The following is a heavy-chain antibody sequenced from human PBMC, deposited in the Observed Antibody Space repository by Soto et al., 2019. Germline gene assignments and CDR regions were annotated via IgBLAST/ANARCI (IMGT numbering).Heavy chain of an antibody. CDR2: INHSGST. D-gene: IGHD4-4*01. CDR3: ARVQRRSNLPDY. Sequence: SETLSLTCAVSGGSISSGGYSWSWIRQPPGKGLEWIGYINHSGSTNYNPSLKSRVTISVDTSKNQFSLNLSSVTAADTAVYYCARVQRRSNLPDYWGQGTLVTVSS. V-gene: IGHV4-30-2*01. J-gene: IGHJ4*02. CDR1: GGSISSGGYS.